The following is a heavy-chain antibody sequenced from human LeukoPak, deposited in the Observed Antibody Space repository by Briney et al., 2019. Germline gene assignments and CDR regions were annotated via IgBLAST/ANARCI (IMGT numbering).Heavy chain of an antibody. D-gene: IGHD3-16*02. Sequence: SETLSLTCAVYGGSFSGYYWSWIRQPPGKGLEWIGEINHSGSTNYNPSLKSRVTISVDTSKNQFSLKLSSVTAAETAVYYCARDLGDYVWGSYRAFDIWGQGTMVTVSS. V-gene: IGHV4-34*01. CDR3: ARDLGDYVWGSYRAFDI. J-gene: IGHJ3*02. CDR2: INHSGST. CDR1: GGSFSGYY.